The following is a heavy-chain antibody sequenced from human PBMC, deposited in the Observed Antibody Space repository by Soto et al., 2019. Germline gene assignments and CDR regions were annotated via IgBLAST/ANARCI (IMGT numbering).Heavy chain of an antibody. Sequence: EVQLVESGGGLVQPGGSLRLSCSASGFTFSSYAMHWVRQAPGKGLEYVSAISSNGGSTYYADSVKGRFTISRDNSKNTLYLQMSSLRAEDTAVYYCVKSPDYSGIVGATTDDAFDIWGQGTMVTVSS. CDR2: ISSNGGST. V-gene: IGHV3-64D*08. D-gene: IGHD1-26*01. CDR3: VKSPDYSGIVGATTDDAFDI. J-gene: IGHJ3*02. CDR1: GFTFSSYA.